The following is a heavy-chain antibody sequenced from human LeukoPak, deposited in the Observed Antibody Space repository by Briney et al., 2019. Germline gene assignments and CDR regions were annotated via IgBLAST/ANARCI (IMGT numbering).Heavy chain of an antibody. CDR3: AREGEIGYDLSDY. J-gene: IGHJ4*02. D-gene: IGHD5-12*01. V-gene: IGHV1-46*01. CDR1: GYTFTGHY. Sequence: ASVKVSCKASGYTFTGHYMNWVRQAPGQGLEWMGIINPSGGSTSYAQKFQGRVTVTRDTSTSTVYMELSSLRSEDTAMYYCAREGEIGYDLSDYWGQGTLVTVSS. CDR2: INPSGGST.